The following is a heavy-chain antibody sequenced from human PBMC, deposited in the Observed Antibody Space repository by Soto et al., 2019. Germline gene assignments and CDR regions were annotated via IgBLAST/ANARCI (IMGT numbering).Heavy chain of an antibody. CDR2: INSDGSVS. Sequence: EVQLVESGVGLVQPGGSLRLSCAASGFTFSNYWMYWVRQAPGKVLEWVSRINSDGSVSSHADSVRGRLTISRDNVKNTLYLHMDSLRAEDTAVYFCARGDCVGGTCYSLAGSFYYYMDVWGKGTTVTVFS. CDR3: ARGDCVGGTCYSLAGSFYYYMDV. J-gene: IGHJ6*03. D-gene: IGHD2-15*01. V-gene: IGHV3-74*02. CDR1: GFTFSNYW.